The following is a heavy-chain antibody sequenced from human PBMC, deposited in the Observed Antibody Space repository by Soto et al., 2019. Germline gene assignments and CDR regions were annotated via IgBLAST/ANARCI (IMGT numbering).Heavy chain of an antibody. J-gene: IGHJ5*02. CDR2: ITIIGNT. Sequence: QVQLQESGPGLVKPSETLSLTCTVSGGSISSDFWSWIRQPPGKGLEWIGYITIIGNTDYSPSLNSRATLSTDPSRTQISLKLRSVNTADTAVYFCARVREDFHAASGPRWLWLAPWGQGTLVTVSS. V-gene: IGHV4-59*01. CDR3: ARVREDFHAASGPRWLWLAP. CDR1: GGSISSDF. D-gene: IGHD3-3*01.